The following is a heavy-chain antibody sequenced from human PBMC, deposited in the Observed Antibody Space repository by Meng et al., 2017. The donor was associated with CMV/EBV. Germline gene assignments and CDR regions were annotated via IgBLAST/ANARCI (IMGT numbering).Heavy chain of an antibody. V-gene: IGHV3-21*01. J-gene: IGHJ5*02. Sequence: GGSLRLSCAASGFTFSSYSMNWVRQAPGKGLEWVSSISSSSSYIYYADSVKGRFTISRDNAKNSLYLQMNSLRAEDTAVYYCARLGGDIVLMNAWGQGTLVTVS. CDR1: GFTFSSYS. D-gene: IGHD2-8*01. CDR2: ISSSSSYI. CDR3: ARLGGDIVLMNA.